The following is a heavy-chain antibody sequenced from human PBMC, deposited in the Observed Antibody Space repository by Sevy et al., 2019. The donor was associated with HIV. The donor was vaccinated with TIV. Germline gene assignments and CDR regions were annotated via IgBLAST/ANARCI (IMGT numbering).Heavy chain of an antibody. J-gene: IGHJ3*02. Sequence: GGSLRLSCAASGFTFSDYYMSWIRQAPGKGLEWVSYISSSGSTIYYADSVKGRFTISRDNAKISLYLQMNSLRAEDTAVYYCRVLARLGPTDAFDIWGQGTMVTVSS. CDR3: RVLARLGPTDAFDI. V-gene: IGHV3-11*01. CDR1: GFTFSDYY. D-gene: IGHD3-16*01. CDR2: ISSSGSTI.